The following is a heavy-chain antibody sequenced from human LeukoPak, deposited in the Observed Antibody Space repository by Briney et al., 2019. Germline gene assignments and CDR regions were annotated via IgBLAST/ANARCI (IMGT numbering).Heavy chain of an antibody. CDR3: ARMYILTYYYGLDV. D-gene: IGHD3-9*01. Sequence: GGSLRLSCEASGXIFSSHSMNWVRQAPGKGLEWVSSISGSSSYIYYADSVKGRFTISRDNAKNSLYLQMSSLRVEDTAVYYCARMYILTYYYGLDVWGQGTTVTVSS. CDR1: GXIFSSHS. CDR2: ISGSSSYI. J-gene: IGHJ6*02. V-gene: IGHV3-21*01.